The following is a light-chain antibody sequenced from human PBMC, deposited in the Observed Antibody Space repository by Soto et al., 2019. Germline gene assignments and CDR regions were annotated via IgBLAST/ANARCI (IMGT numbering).Light chain of an antibody. CDR1: QSVSIK. J-gene: IGKJ5*01. CDR3: QQYNKWPPIT. V-gene: IGKV3-15*01. CDR2: DTS. Sequence: EMVLTPFPAPLSVSPGERAPLSCRASQSVSIKLAWYQQKPGQAPRLLIYDTSTRATGIPARFSGSGSGTEFTLTISSLQSEDFAVYYCQQYNKWPPITFGQGTRLENK.